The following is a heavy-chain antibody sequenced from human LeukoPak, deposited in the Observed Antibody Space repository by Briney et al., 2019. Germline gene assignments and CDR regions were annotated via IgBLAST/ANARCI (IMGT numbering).Heavy chain of an antibody. CDR2: ISSSSSTI. CDR1: GFTFSSYS. V-gene: IGHV3-48*01. J-gene: IGHJ4*02. CDR3: ARNTNGVCCPIDY. Sequence: GSLRLSCAASGFTFSSYSMNWVRQAPGKGLEWVSYISSSSSTIYYADSVKGRFTISRDNAKNSLYLQMNSLRAEDTAVYYCARNTNGVCCPIDYWGQGTLVTVSS. D-gene: IGHD2-8*01.